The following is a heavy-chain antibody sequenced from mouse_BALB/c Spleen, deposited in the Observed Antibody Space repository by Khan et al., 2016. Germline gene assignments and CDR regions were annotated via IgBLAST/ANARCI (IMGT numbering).Heavy chain of an antibody. CDR3: ARVYDGYSAWFGY. J-gene: IGHJ3*01. V-gene: IGHV1S56*01. CDR1: GHAFTSYY. Sequence: QVQLQQSGPELVKPGASVKMSCKASGHAFTSYYIHWVKQRPGQGLEWIGWNYPGDGMINYNEKFRGRTTLTADKSSSTAYMLLSSLTSEDSAIYFCARVYDGYSAWFGYWGQGTLVTVSA. D-gene: IGHD2-3*01. CDR2: NYPGDGMI.